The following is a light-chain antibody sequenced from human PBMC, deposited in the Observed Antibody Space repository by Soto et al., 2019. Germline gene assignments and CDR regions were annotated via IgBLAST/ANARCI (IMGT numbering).Light chain of an antibody. Sequence: EIVMTQSPATLSVSPGERATLSCRASQSVSSNLAWYQLKPGQAPRLLIYGASTRATGIPARFSGSGSGTEFTLTISSLQSEDFAVYYCQQYNNWRLTFGGGTKVEIK. CDR2: GAS. CDR3: QQYNNWRLT. V-gene: IGKV3-15*01. CDR1: QSVSSN. J-gene: IGKJ4*01.